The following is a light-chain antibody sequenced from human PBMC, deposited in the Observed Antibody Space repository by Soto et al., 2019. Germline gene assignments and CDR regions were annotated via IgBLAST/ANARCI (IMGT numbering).Light chain of an antibody. J-gene: IGKJ3*01. Sequence: EIVMTQSPATLSVSPGERATLSCSASQSVSSKLAWYQQKPGQAPRILIYGASTRATGIPARFSGSGSGTEFTLTISILQSEDFAVYYCQQYNNWPKITFGPGTPVDIK. CDR3: QQYNNWPKIT. CDR2: GAS. CDR1: QSVSSK. V-gene: IGKV3-15*01.